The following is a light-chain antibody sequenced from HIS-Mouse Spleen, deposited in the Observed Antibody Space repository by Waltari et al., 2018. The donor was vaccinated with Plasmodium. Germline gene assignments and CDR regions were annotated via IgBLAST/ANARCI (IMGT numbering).Light chain of an antibody. Sequence: QSALTQPASVSGSPGQSIPISCTGTSSDFGRYNLVSWYQQHPGKAPKLMIYEGSKRPSGVSNRFSGSKSGNTASLTISGLQAEDEADYYCCSYAGSRLVFGGGTKLTVL. CDR1: SSDFGRYNL. CDR2: EGS. V-gene: IGLV2-23*01. CDR3: CSYAGSRLV. J-gene: IGLJ2*01.